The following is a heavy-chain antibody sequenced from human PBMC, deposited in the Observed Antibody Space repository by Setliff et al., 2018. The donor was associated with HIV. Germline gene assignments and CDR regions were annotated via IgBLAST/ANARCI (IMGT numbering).Heavy chain of an antibody. CDR1: GGSFSGYY. J-gene: IGHJ4*02. CDR2: INHSGST. D-gene: IGHD3-10*01. Sequence: SETLSLTCAVYGGSFSGYYWTWIRQPPGKGLEWIGEINHSGSTSYNPSLMSRVTISVDTSKDQFSLKLRSVTAADTAVYYCARHFPSISLFFGDPGPFDRWGQGALVTVSS. V-gene: IGHV4-34*01. CDR3: ARHFPSISLFFGDPGPFDR.